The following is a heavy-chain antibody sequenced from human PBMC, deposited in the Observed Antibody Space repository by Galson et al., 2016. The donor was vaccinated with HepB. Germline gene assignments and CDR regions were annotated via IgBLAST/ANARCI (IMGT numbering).Heavy chain of an antibody. CDR3: ARTEFPNRGYDSAFDI. J-gene: IGHJ3*02. V-gene: IGHV3-11*06. Sequence: SLRLSCAASGFTFSDYYMTWIRQAPGKGLEWVSFINTIGYTNSGDSVKGRFTISRDNAKNSLFLQMNSLRAEDPAIYYCARTEFPNRGYDSAFDIWGQGTMVTVSS. CDR1: GFTFSDYY. D-gene: IGHD5-12*01. CDR2: INTIGYT.